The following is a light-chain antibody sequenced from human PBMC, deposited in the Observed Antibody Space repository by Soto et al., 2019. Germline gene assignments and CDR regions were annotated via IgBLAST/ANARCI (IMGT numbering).Light chain of an antibody. CDR2: AAS. V-gene: IGKV1-39*01. CDR3: QQSYSMTYT. Sequence: DIQMTQSPSSLSASVGDRVTITCRASQSISSYLNWYQHKPGKAPKLPIYAASSLQSGVPSSYSGIGSGTDFALTISSLQPEDIATYYCQQSYSMTYTFGQGNKRQIK. J-gene: IGKJ2*01. CDR1: QSISSY.